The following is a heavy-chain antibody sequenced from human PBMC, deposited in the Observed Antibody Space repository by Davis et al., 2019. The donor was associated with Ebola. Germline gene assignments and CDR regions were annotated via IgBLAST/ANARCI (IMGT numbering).Heavy chain of an antibody. CDR1: GGSFSSYA. CDR2: IIPMFATA. J-gene: IGHJ6*02. D-gene: IGHD4-17*01. CDR3: ATGWGYGDYDVDYYYYGMDV. Sequence: AASVKVSCKSSGGSFSSYAISWVRQAPGQGLEWMGGIIPMFATASYAQKFQGRVTITADKSTSTAYMEVSSLRSEDTAVYYCATGWGYGDYDVDYYYYGMDVWGQGTTVTVSS. V-gene: IGHV1-69*06.